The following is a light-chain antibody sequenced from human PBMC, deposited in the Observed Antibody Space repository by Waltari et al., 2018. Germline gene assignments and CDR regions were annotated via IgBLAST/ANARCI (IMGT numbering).Light chain of an antibody. CDR1: SGVNVANHR. CDR2: YKSDSDK. V-gene: IGLV5-45*03. CDR3: MIWRSGASE. J-gene: IGLJ2*01. Sequence: QAVLTQPSSLSASPGASASLTCTLRSGVNVANHRLSWYQQQPGSPPQYLLRYKSDSDKQQGSGVPIRFSGSKDASANAGILLISGLQSEDEADYYCMIWRSGASEFGGGTKLTVL.